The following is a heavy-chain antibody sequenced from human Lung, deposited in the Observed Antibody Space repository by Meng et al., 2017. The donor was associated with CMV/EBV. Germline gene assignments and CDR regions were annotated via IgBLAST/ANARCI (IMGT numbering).Heavy chain of an antibody. D-gene: IGHD5-24*01. CDR1: GYTFTGYY. CDR2: INPNSGGT. V-gene: IGHV1-2*02. J-gene: IGHJ4*02. Sequence: ASVKVSCKASGYTFTGYYMHWVRQAPGQGLEWMGWINPNSGGTNYAQKFQGRVTMTRDTSISTAYMELSRLRSDDTAVYYCARGSFRDGYNRPLGYWGQGTXVTVYS. CDR3: ARGSFRDGYNRPLGY.